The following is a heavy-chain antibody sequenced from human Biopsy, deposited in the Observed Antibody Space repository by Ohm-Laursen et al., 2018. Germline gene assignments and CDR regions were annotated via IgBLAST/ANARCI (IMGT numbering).Heavy chain of an antibody. CDR1: GDRISNKDAA. CDR3: ARETPTGIPFNCFDP. V-gene: IGHV6-1*01. CDR2: TFYRTQWQF. D-gene: IGHD2-8*02. J-gene: IGHJ5*02. Sequence: QTLSLTCAVSGDRISNKDAAWNWIRWTPSRGLEWLGRTFYRTQWQFDYAVFVRGRLTINPDVPKNQFSLQLNSVTPEDTAVYYCARETPTGIPFNCFDPWGQGSLVTVSS.